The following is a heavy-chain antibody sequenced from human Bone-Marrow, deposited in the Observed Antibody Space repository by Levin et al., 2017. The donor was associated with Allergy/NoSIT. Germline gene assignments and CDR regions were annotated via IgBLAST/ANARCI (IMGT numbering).Heavy chain of an antibody. D-gene: IGHD6-19*01. V-gene: IGHV3-64*01. Sequence: PGESLKISCATSGISFKNSIIHWVRQAPGKGVEFVSAISNIDGSTYYAYSVEDRFTISGDNSKNTVYLQMDSLRPEDTAVYSCAREGYTSGRAGAFDMWGQGTMVLVSS. CDR2: ISNIDGST. J-gene: IGHJ3*02. CDR1: GISFKNSI. CDR3: AREGYTSGRAGAFDM.